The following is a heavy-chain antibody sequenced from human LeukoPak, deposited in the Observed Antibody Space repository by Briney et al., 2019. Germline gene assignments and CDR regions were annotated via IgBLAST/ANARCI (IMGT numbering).Heavy chain of an antibody. Sequence: SETLSLTCTVSGGSISSDYWNWIRQPPGKGLEWIGYIYYSGSTNYNPSLKSRVTISVDTSKNQFSLKLSSVTAADTAMYYCARQYGDSDAFDIWGQGTMVTVSS. CDR3: ARQYGDSDAFDI. CDR2: IYYSGST. CDR1: GGSISSDY. D-gene: IGHD4-17*01. J-gene: IGHJ3*02. V-gene: IGHV4-59*08.